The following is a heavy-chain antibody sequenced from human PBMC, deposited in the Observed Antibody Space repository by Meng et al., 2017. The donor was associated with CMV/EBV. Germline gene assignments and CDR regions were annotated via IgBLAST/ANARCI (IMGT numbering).Heavy chain of an antibody. D-gene: IGHD1-26*01. V-gene: IGHV3-21*01. CDR3: ARDDRSGSYYDYYYYGMDV. J-gene: IGHJ6*02. Sequence: GEALEIVCSASGFPFSRYSRNWVRQAPGKGLEWVSSISSSSSYIYYADSVKGRFTISRDNAKNSLYLQMNSLRAEDTAVYYCARDDRSGSYYDYYYYGMDVWGQGTTVTVSS. CDR2: ISSSSSYI. CDR1: GFPFSRYS.